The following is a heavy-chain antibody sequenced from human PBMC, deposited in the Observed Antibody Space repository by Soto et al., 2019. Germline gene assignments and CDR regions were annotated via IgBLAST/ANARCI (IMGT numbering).Heavy chain of an antibody. CDR3: ARRASAGTEWPYYYYGMDV. D-gene: IGHD6-13*01. J-gene: IGHJ6*02. CDR2: IYPSDSYT. Sequence: GESLKISWKGSGYSFTSYWISRGPQMPGKGLEWMGRIYPSDSYTNYSPSFQGHVTTSADKSISTAYLQWSSLKASDTAMYYCARRASAGTEWPYYYYGMDVWGQGTTVTVSS. V-gene: IGHV5-10-1*01. CDR1: GYSFTSYW.